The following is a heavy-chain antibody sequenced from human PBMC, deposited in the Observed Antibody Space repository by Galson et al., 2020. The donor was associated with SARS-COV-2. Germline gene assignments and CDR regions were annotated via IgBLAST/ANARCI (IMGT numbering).Heavy chain of an antibody. CDR1: GFIFRSYT. D-gene: IGHD3-10*01. CDR2: ITSSSSYI. V-gene: IGHV3-21*01. CDR3: ARDSVATLVRGVIITGDDAFDI. Sequence: GESLKISCAASGFIFRSYTMNWVRQAPGKGLEWVSSITSSSSYIYYSDSVKGRFTISRDNAKSSLYLQMNSLRADDTAVYFCARDSVATLVRGVIITGDDAFDIWGQGTVVTVSS. J-gene: IGHJ3*02.